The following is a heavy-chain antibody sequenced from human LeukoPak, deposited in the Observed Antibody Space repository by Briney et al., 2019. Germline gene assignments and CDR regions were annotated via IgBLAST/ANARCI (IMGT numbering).Heavy chain of an antibody. Sequence: GGSLRLSCAASGFTFSSYEMNWVRQAPGKGLEWVSYISSSGSTIYYADSVKGRFTISRDNAKYSLYLQMNSLRAEDTAVYYCAELGITMIGGVWGKGTTVTISS. J-gene: IGHJ6*04. V-gene: IGHV3-48*03. D-gene: IGHD3-10*02. CDR3: AELGITMIGGV. CDR2: ISSSGSTI. CDR1: GFTFSSYE.